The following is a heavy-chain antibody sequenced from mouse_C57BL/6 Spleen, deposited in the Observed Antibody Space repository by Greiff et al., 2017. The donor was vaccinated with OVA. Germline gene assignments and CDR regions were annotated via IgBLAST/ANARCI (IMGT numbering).Heavy chain of an antibody. V-gene: IGHV5-17*01. CDR2: ISSGSSTL. CDR1: GFTFSDYG. CDR3: ARPPYSKAWFAY. Sequence: EVKLMESGGGLVKPGGSLKLSCAASGFTFSDYGMHWVRQAPEKGLEWVAYISSGSSTLYYADTVKGRFTISRDNAKNTLFLQMTSLRSEDTAMYYCARPPYSKAWFAYWGQGTLVTVSA. D-gene: IGHD2-5*01. J-gene: IGHJ3*01.